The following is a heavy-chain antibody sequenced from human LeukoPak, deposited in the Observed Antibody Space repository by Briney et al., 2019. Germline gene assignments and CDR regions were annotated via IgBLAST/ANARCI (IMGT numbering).Heavy chain of an antibody. CDR3: ARGPVNFWSGYYTRIIEVQFDR. CDR2: INHSGST. V-gene: IGHV4-34*01. J-gene: IGHJ5*02. CDR1: GGSFSGYY. D-gene: IGHD3-3*01. Sequence: SETLPLTCAVYGGSFSGYYWSWIRQPPGKGLEWIGEINHSGSTNDNPSLKRRVTISVDASKNQFSLLLSSVSVADTAVYYYARGPVNFWSGYYTRIIEVQFDRWGQGTLVTVSS.